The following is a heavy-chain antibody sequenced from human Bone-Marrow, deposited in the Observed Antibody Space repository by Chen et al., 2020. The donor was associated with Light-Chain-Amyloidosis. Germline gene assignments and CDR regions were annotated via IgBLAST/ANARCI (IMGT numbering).Heavy chain of an antibody. CDR2: TWHDGTNK. V-gene: IGHV3-33*01. J-gene: IGHJ6*02. CDR3: ARGSWSIYYHGMDV. D-gene: IGHD6-13*01. Sequence: QVQLVESGGGVVQPGRSLRLSCAASGFTFSSYGMHWVRQAPGKGLEWVALTWHDGTNKYLTDSVKGRFTISRDNSRNTLYLQMNSLRAEDTAVYYCARGSWSIYYHGMDVWGQGTTVTVSS. CDR1: GFTFSSYG.